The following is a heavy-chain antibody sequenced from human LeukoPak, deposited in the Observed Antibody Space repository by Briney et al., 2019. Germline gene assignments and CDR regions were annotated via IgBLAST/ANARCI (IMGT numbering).Heavy chain of an antibody. CDR3: ARELLFRDGYNHGFDY. V-gene: IGHV3-53*01. CDR1: GFTVSSSY. CDR2: IRSDGTT. Sequence: GGSLRLSCAASGFTVSSSYMSWVRQAPGKGLEWVSVIRSDGTTAYSDSVKGRFTISRDTSMNTLYLQMNSLRAEATAVYYCARELLFRDGYNHGFDYWGQGALVTVSS. J-gene: IGHJ4*02. D-gene: IGHD5-24*01.